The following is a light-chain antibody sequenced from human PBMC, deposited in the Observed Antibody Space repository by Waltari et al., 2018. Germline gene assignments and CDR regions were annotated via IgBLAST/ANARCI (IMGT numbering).Light chain of an antibody. CDR2: VTS. CDR1: KNIGNN. CDR3: QQYNEWPYT. V-gene: IGKV3-15*01. J-gene: IGKJ2*01. Sequence: ETIMTQSPATLSVSPGESATLSCRASKNIGNNLAWYQQTPGQAPRLLIYVTSSRSIGSPGRFFGAGSGTDFTHTISSLQSEDFGVYYCQQYNEWPYTFGQGTKVDLK.